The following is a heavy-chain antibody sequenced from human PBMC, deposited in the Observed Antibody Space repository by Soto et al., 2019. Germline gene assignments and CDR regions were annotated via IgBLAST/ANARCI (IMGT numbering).Heavy chain of an antibody. CDR3: AKRRGGTTGTTAYFDY. CDR2: IYYSGST. Sequence: SETLSLTCTVSGVSISNSSYYWGWIRRPPGKGLEWIGSIYYSGSTYYNPSLKSRVTISVDTSKNQFSLKLSSVTAADTAVYYCAKRRGGTTGTTAYFDYWGQGTLVTVSS. D-gene: IGHD1-1*01. CDR1: GVSISNSSYY. V-gene: IGHV4-39*01. J-gene: IGHJ4*02.